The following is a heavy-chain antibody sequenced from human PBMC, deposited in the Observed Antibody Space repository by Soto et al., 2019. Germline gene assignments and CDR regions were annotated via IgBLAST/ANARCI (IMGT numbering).Heavy chain of an antibody. CDR1: GYSFTNND. CDR3: ARMATFGSLNWFDP. D-gene: IGHD3-16*01. V-gene: IGHV1-8*01. CDR2: MNPGSGDT. J-gene: IGHJ5*02. Sequence: ASVTVSCKASGYSFTNNDVTWVRQATGQGLEWMGWMNPGSGDTGYAQKFQGRVTMTRDISIATAYMELSSLRSDDTGIYYCARMATFGSLNWFDPWGQGTLGTVS.